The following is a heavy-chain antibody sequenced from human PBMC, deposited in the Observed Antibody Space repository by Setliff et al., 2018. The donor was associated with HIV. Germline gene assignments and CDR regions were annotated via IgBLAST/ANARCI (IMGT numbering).Heavy chain of an antibody. J-gene: IGHJ4*02. D-gene: IGHD1-26*01. CDR3: AKDIGTTHLYYFDS. CDR1: AFTFGSYA. V-gene: IGHV3-23*01. CDR2: ISGRGGSQ. Sequence: GSLRLSCAASAFTFGSYAMSWVRRAPGKGLEWVAAISGRGGSQYYADSVRGRFTVSRDNSKNTLYLQMSSLRAEDTAVYYCAKDIGTTHLYYFDSWGQGTLVTVSS.